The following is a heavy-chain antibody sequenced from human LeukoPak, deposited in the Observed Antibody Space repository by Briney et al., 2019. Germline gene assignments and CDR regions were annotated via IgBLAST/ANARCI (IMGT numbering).Heavy chain of an antibody. V-gene: IGHV4-59*01. CDR2: IYYSGST. CDR1: GGSISSYY. Sequence: PSETLSLTCTVSGGSISSYYWSWIRQPPGKGLEWIGYIYYSGSTNYNPSLKSRVTISVDTSKNQFSLKLSSVTAADTAVYYCARDTLYYDFWSGSAYCYYGMDVWGQGTTVTVSS. J-gene: IGHJ6*02. D-gene: IGHD3-3*01. CDR3: ARDTLYYDFWSGSAYCYYGMDV.